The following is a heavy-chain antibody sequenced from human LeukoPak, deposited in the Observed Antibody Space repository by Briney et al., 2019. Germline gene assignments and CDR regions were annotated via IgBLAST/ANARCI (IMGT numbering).Heavy chain of an antibody. V-gene: IGHV3-11*01. Sequence: PGGSLRLSCAASGFTFSDYYMSWIRQAPGKGLEWVSYISSSGSTIYYADSVKGRFTISRDNAKNSLYLQMNSLRAEDTAVYYCARDGNSCCSATSCYSGYYYYGMDVWGQGTTVTVSS. D-gene: IGHD2-15*01. CDR3: ARDGNSCCSATSCYSGYYYYGMDV. CDR2: ISSSGSTI. J-gene: IGHJ6*02. CDR1: GFTFSDYY.